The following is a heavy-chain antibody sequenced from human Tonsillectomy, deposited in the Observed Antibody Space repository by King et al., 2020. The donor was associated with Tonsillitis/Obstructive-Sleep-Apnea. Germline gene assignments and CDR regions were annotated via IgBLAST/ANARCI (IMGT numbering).Heavy chain of an antibody. V-gene: IGHV5-51*01. J-gene: IGHJ4*02. D-gene: IGHD4-17*01. CDR1: GYSFTSYW. CDR2: IYPGDSDT. Sequence: QLVQSGAEVKKPGESLKISCKGSGYSFTSYWIGWVRQMPGKGLEWIGIIYPGDSDTRYSPSFQGQVTVSADKSISTAYLQWSSLKASDTAMYYCARRIFGMTTASYFDYWGQGTLVTVSS. CDR3: ARRIFGMTTASYFDY.